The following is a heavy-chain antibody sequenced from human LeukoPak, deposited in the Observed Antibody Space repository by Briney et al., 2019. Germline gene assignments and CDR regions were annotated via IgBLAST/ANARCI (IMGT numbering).Heavy chain of an antibody. Sequence: PSETLSLTCAVYGGFFSGYYWSGIRQPPGKGLEWIREINHSGSTNFHPSLTSRVTISVDTSKNQFSLKLSSVTVADPGGYYCGKVEGYCRGGSCHRDDKWGQETQVTVSS. CDR1: GGFFSGYY. J-gene: IGHJ4*02. CDR3: GKVEGYCRGGSCHRDDK. D-gene: IGHD2-15*01. CDR2: INHSGST. V-gene: IGHV4-34*01.